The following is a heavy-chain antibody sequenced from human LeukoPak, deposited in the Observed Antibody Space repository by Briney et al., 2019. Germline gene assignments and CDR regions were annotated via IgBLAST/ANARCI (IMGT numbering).Heavy chain of an antibody. CDR3: ARRVKRYYMDV. CDR2: INHSGST. V-gene: IGHV4-30-2*01. CDR1: GGSISSGGYY. Sequence: SQTLSLTCTVSGGSISSGGYYWSWIRQPPGKGLEWIGEINHSGSTNYNPSLKSRVTISVDTSKNQFSLKLSSVTAADTAVYYCARRVKRYYMDVWGKGTTVTVSS. J-gene: IGHJ6*03.